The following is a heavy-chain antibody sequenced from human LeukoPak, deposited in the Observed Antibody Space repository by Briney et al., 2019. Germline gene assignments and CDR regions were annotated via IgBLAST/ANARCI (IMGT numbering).Heavy chain of an antibody. CDR3: AKCLGYSYGFPGYNYYYYGMDV. J-gene: IGHJ6*02. CDR1: GFTFSSYG. CDR2: ISYDGSNK. Sequence: GGSLRPSCAASGFTFSSYGMHWVRQAPGKGLEWVAVISYDGSNKYYADSVKGRFTISRDNSKNTLYLQMNSLRAEDTAVYYCAKCLGYSYGFPGYNYYYYGMDVWGQGTTVTVSS. D-gene: IGHD5-18*01. V-gene: IGHV3-30*18.